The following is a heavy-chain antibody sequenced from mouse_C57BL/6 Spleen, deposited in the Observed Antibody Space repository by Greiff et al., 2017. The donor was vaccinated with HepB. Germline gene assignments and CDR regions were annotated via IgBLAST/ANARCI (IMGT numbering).Heavy chain of an antibody. D-gene: IGHD1-1*01. CDR2: IDPEDGET. CDR3: ASDYGSSRLAY. Sequence: EVMLVESGAELVKPGASVKLSCTASGFNIKDYYMHWVKQRTEQGLEWIGRIDPEDGETKYAPKFQGKATITADTSSNTAYLQLSSLTSEDTAVYYCASDYGSSRLAYWGQGTLVTVSA. CDR1: GFNIKDYY. V-gene: IGHV14-2*01. J-gene: IGHJ3*01.